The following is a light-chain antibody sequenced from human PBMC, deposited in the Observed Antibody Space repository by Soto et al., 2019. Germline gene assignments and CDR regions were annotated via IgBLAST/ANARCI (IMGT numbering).Light chain of an antibody. J-gene: IGLJ1*01. CDR1: SSDVGSYNL. CDR3: CSYAGSSNV. Sequence: QSALTQPASVSGSPGQSITISCTGTSSDVGSYNLVSWYQQHPGKAPKLMIYEGSKRPSGVSNRFSGSKSGNTASLSISGPQAEDEADYYCCSYAGSSNVFGTGTKLTVL. CDR2: EGS. V-gene: IGLV2-23*03.